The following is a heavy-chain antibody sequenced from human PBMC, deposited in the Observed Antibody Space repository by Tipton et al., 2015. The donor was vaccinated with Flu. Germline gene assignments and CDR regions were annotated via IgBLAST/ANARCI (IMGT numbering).Heavy chain of an antibody. Sequence: SLRLSCAASGFTFSSYSMNWVRQAPWKGLEWVSSISSSSSYIYYADSVKGRFTISRDDAKNSLYLQMNSLRAEDTAVYYCARGLLWDVAGDDAFDIWGQGTMVTVSS. CDR3: ARGLLWDVAGDDAFDI. CDR1: GFTFSSYS. CDR2: ISSSSSYI. D-gene: IGHD1-26*01. J-gene: IGHJ3*02. V-gene: IGHV3-21*01.